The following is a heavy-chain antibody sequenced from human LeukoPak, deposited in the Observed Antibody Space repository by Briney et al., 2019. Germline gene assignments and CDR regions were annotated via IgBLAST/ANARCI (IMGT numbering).Heavy chain of an antibody. CDR3: ARHSGIAVADHFDY. CDR2: IYYSGST. Sequence: PSEPLSLTCTVSGGSISSYYWSWIRQPPGKGLEWIGYIYYSGSTNYNPSLKSRVTISVDTSKNQFSLKLSSVTAADTAVYYCARHSGIAVADHFDYWGQGTLVTVSS. J-gene: IGHJ4*02. V-gene: IGHV4-59*08. CDR1: GGSISSYY. D-gene: IGHD6-19*01.